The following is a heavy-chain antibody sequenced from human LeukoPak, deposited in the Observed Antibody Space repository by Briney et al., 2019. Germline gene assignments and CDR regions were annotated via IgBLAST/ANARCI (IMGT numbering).Heavy chain of an antibody. Sequence: GGSLRLSCAASGFTFRTYWMHWVRQTPGQGLVWFSRINSDGSTTNYADSVKGRFTVSRDNAQNTLYLQMSSLRAEDTAVYYCARAGNYYFEYWGQGALVTVSS. CDR3: ARAGNYYFEY. CDR2: INSDGSTT. J-gene: IGHJ4*02. V-gene: IGHV3-74*01. CDR1: GFTFRTYW. D-gene: IGHD3-10*01.